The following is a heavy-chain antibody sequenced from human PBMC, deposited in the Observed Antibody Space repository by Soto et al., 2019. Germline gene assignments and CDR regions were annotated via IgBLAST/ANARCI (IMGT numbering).Heavy chain of an antibody. D-gene: IGHD2-21*02. CDR3: ARGDRGALDL. J-gene: IGHJ3*01. V-gene: IGHV3-74*01. CDR1: GFTFSYYW. Sequence: EVQLVESEGGLVQPGGSLRLSCAASGFTFSYYWMHWVRQAPGQGLVWVSRIHSDGSSTTYADSVKGRFTISIDNAKNTLYLQMNSLRAEDTAVYYCARGDRGALDLWGQGTMVTVSS. CDR2: IHSDGSST.